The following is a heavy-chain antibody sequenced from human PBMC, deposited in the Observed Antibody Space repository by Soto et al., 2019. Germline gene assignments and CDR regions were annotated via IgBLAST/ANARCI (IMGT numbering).Heavy chain of an antibody. CDR3: AKDEEWPPWRGYFGS. J-gene: IGHJ4*02. CDR2: ISGSGTNT. V-gene: IGHV3-23*01. Sequence: GGSLRLSCAASGFTFSNFGMTWVRQAPGEGLEWVSGISGSGTNTYYAESVKGRFTVSRDNSKDTLLLHIASLKADDTAVYYCAKDEEWPPWRGYFGSWGQGTLVTVSS. CDR1: GFTFSNFG. D-gene: IGHD3-3*01.